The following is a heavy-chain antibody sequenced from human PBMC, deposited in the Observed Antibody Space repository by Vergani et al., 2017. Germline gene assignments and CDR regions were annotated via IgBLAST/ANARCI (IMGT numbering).Heavy chain of an antibody. J-gene: IGHJ4*02. CDR1: AYTFTSYY. CDR3: ARAVGWVGGDY. Sequence: QVQLVQSGAEVKKPGASVKVSCKASAYTFTSYYMHWVRQAPGQGLEWMGIINPSGGSTSYAQKFQGRVTMTRDTSTSTVYMELSSLRSEDTAVYYCARAVGWVGGDYWGQGTLVTVSS. CDR2: INPSGGST. V-gene: IGHV1-46*03. D-gene: IGHD2-15*01.